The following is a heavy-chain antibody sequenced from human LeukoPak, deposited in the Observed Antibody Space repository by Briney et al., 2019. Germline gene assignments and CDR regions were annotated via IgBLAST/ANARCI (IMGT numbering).Heavy chain of an antibody. CDR2: INHSGST. D-gene: IGHD2-15*01. Sequence: SEALSLTCAVYGGSFSGYYWSWIRQPPGKGLEWIGEINHSGSTNYNPSLKSRVTISVDTSKNQFSLKLSSVTAADTAVYYCARGLSAIVYWGQGTLVTVSS. V-gene: IGHV4-34*01. CDR3: ARGLSAIVY. CDR1: GGSFSGYY. J-gene: IGHJ4*02.